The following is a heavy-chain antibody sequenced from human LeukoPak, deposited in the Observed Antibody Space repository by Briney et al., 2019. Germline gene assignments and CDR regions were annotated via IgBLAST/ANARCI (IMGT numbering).Heavy chain of an antibody. CDR2: ISSSSSYI. CDR1: GFTFSSYS. V-gene: IGHV3-21*01. Sequence: GGSLRLSCAASGFTFSSYSMNWVRQAPGKGLEWVSSISSSSSYIYYADSVKGRFTISRDNAKNSLYLQMNSLRAEDTAVYYRARCPLIAARPDYYYGMDVWGQGTTVTVSS. CDR3: ARCPLIAARPDYYYGMDV. J-gene: IGHJ6*02. D-gene: IGHD6-6*01.